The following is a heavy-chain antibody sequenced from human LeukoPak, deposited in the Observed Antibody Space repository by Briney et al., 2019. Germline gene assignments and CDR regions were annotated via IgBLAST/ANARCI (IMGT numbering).Heavy chain of an antibody. CDR3: ARDPESSSWYEASYYYYMDV. J-gene: IGHJ6*03. Sequence: GASVKVSCKASGYTFTGYYMHWVRQAPGQGLEWMGWINPNSSGTNYAQKFQGRVTMTRDTSISTAYMELSRLRSDDTAVYYCARDPESSSWYEASYYYYMDVWGKGTTVTVSS. CDR1: GYTFTGYY. V-gene: IGHV1-2*02. CDR2: INPNSSGT. D-gene: IGHD6-13*01.